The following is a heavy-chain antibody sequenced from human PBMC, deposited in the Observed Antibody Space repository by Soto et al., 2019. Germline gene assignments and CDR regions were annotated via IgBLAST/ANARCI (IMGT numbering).Heavy chain of an antibody. D-gene: IGHD2-15*01. CDR3: AKEEVVVAATPHDYYYGMDV. CDR1: GFTFSSYG. V-gene: IGHV3-30*18. Sequence: QVQLVESGGGVVQPGRSLRLSCAASGFTFSSYGMHWVRQAPGKGLEWVAVISYDGSNKYYADSVKGRFTISRDNSKKTLYLQMNSLRAEDTAVYYCAKEEVVVAATPHDYYYGMDVWGQGTTVTVSS. J-gene: IGHJ6*02. CDR2: ISYDGSNK.